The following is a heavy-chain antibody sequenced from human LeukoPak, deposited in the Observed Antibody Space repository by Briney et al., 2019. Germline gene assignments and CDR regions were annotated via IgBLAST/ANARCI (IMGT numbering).Heavy chain of an antibody. CDR3: ARGVYDFWSGYSSYDY. Sequence: SETLSLTCTVSGGSISSGSYYWSWIRQPAGKGLEWIGRIYTSGSTNYNPSLKSRVTISVDKSKNQFSLKLSSVTAADTAVYYCARGVYDFWSGYSSYDYWGQGTLVTVSS. D-gene: IGHD3-3*01. CDR2: IYTSGST. V-gene: IGHV4-61*02. CDR1: GGSISSGSYY. J-gene: IGHJ4*02.